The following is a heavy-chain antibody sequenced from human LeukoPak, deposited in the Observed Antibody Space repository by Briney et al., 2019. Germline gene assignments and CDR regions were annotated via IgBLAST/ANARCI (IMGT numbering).Heavy chain of an antibody. J-gene: IGHJ3*02. CDR3: ARVRMATISAFDI. CDR1: GFTFSSYS. V-gene: IGHV3-21*01. Sequence: GGSLRLSCAASGFTFSSYSMNWVRQAPGKGLEWVSSISSSSSYIYYADSVKGRFTISRDNAKNSLYLQMNSLRAEDTAVYYCARVRMATISAFDIWGQGTMVTVSS. D-gene: IGHD5-24*01. CDR2: ISSSSSYI.